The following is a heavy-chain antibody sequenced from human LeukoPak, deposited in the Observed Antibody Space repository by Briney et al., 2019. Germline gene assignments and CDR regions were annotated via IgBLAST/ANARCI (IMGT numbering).Heavy chain of an antibody. D-gene: IGHD6-19*01. J-gene: IGHJ4*02. CDR2: IEGDARSQ. CDR3: ARVIVAVVGQSDHFDS. V-gene: IGHV3-7*03. CDR1: GLSLRNYW. Sequence: PGGSLRLSCTASGLSLRNYWMTWVRQGPGKGLEWVANIEGDARSQYYGDPVKGRFTISRDNAKNSLYLQMDSLRAEDTAIYYCARVIVAVVGQSDHFDSWGPGTAVTVSS.